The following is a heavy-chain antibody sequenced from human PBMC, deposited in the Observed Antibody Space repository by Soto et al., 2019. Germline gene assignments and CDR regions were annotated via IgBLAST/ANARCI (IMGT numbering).Heavy chain of an antibody. CDR3: AKDRYYDILTGYPKGYVDY. J-gene: IGHJ4*02. D-gene: IGHD3-9*01. V-gene: IGHV3-23*01. Sequence: PGGSLRLSCAASGFTFSSYAMSWVRQAPGKGLEWVSAISGSGGSTYYADSVKGRFTISRDNSKNTLYLQMNSLRAEDTAVYYCAKDRYYDILTGYPKGYVDYWGQGTLVTVSS. CDR1: GFTFSSYA. CDR2: ISGSGGST.